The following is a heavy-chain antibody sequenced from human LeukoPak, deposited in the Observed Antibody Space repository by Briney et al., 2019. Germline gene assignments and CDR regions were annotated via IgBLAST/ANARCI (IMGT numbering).Heavy chain of an antibody. V-gene: IGHV1-2*02. CDR3: ARVVPAAINDP. D-gene: IGHD2-2*02. CDR2: IDPNSGGT. J-gene: IGHJ5*02. CDR1: GYTFTGYY. Sequence: GASVKVSCKASGYTFTGYYMHWVRQAPGQGLEWMGWIDPNSGGTSYAQKFQGRVTMTRNTSISTAYMELSSLRSEDTAVYYCARVVPAAINDPWGQGTLVTVSS.